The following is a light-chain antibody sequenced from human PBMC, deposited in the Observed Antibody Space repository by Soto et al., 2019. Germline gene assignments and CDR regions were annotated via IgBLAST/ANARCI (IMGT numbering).Light chain of an antibody. CDR1: QSVSSGY. CDR2: GAS. V-gene: IGKV3-20*01. CDR3: QHYGNSPT. Sequence: EIVLTQSPGTLSLSPGDGATLSCRASQSVSSGYLAWYQQKPGQAPRLLIYGASRRAGGIPDRFSGSGSGTDFTLSISRLETEDFAVYWCQHYGNSPTFGQGTRVQIK. J-gene: IGKJ1*01.